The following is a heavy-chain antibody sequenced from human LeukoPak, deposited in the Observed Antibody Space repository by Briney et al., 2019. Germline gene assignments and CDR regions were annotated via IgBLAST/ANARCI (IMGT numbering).Heavy chain of an antibody. CDR2: ISSSSSYI. CDR3: ARGPPVVTPSDY. J-gene: IGHJ4*02. CDR1: GFTFSSYS. Sequence: PGGSLRLSCAASGFTFSSYSMNWVRQAPGKGLEWVSSISSSSSYIYYADSVKGRFTISGDNAKNSLYLQMNSLRAEDTAVYYCARGPPVVTPSDYWGQGTLVTVSS. V-gene: IGHV3-21*01. D-gene: IGHD4-23*01.